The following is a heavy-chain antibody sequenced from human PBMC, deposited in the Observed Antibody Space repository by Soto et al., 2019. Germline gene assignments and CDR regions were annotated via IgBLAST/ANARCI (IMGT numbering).Heavy chain of an antibody. V-gene: IGHV4-34*01. CDR1: GGSFSGYY. CDR2: INHSGST. CDR3: ARGLTAAATTYYFDY. Sequence: PSETLSLTCAVYGGSFSGYYWSWIRQPPGKGLEWIGEINHSGSTNYNPSLKSRVTISVDTSKNQFSLKLSSVTAADTAVYYCARGLTAAATTYYFDYWGQGTLVTAPQ. J-gene: IGHJ4*02. D-gene: IGHD6-13*01.